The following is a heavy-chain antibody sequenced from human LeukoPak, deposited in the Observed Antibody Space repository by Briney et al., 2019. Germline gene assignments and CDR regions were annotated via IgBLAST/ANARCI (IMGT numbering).Heavy chain of an antibody. D-gene: IGHD5-18*01. CDR2: IYYSGST. J-gene: IGHJ5*02. Sequence: SETLSLTCTVSGGSISSSSYYWGWIRQPPGKGLEWIGSIYYSGSTYYNPSLKSRVTISVDTSKNRFSLKLSSVTAADTAVYYCANTAMVTGWFDPWGQGTLVTVSS. CDR3: ANTAMVTGWFDP. CDR1: GGSISSSSYY. V-gene: IGHV4-39*07.